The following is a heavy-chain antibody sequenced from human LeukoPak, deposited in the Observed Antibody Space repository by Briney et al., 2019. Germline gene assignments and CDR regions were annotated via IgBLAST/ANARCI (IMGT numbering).Heavy chain of an antibody. Sequence: GGSLRLSCVVSEFSASNYWMSWVRQAPGKGLEWVANIKQDGSQENYVDSVKGRFTISRDNGKNSLYLQMHSLRAEDTAVYYCARDVVGALDYWGQGTLVTVSS. J-gene: IGHJ4*02. D-gene: IGHD1-26*01. CDR3: ARDVVGALDY. CDR2: IKQDGSQE. CDR1: EFSASNYW. V-gene: IGHV3-7*01.